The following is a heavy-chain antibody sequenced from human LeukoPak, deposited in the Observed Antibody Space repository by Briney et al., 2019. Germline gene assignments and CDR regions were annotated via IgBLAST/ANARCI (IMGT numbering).Heavy chain of an antibody. Sequence: PGGSLRLSCAASGFAFSSYGMHWVRQAPGKGLEWVAFIRYDGSNKYYADSVKGRFTISRDNSKNTLYLQMNSLRAEDTAVYYCAETLPDVLVAGTTDYWGQGTLVTVSS. CDR2: IRYDGSNK. CDR3: AETLPDVLVAGTTDY. J-gene: IGHJ4*02. D-gene: IGHD1-1*01. V-gene: IGHV3-30*02. CDR1: GFAFSSYG.